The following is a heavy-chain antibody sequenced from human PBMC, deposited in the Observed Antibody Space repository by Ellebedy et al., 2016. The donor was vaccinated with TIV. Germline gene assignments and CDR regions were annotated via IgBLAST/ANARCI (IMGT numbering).Heavy chain of an antibody. Sequence: AASAKVSCKASGRSFTGYYMHWVRHAPGQGLEWMGLINTIGGITTYAQNPQGRVTMTTDASTTTAYMELTSLTSDDTAVYYCARDATGSYSDYWGRGTLVTVSS. D-gene: IGHD3-10*01. CDR3: ARDATGSYSDY. J-gene: IGHJ4*02. CDR1: GRSFTGYY. V-gene: IGHV1-46*01. CDR2: INTIGGIT.